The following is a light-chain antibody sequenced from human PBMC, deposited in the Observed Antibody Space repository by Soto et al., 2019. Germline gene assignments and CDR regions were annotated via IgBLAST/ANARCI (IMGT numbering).Light chain of an antibody. Sequence: QSVLTQPPSASGTPGQTVTLSCSGSSSNIGGNTMNWYQQLPGTAPRLLIYSNILRPSGVPERFSGSKSGTSASLAISGLQSEDEADYYRSSWDDSLNGPVFGGGTKLTVL. CDR3: SSWDDSLNGPV. CDR2: SNI. CDR1: SSNIGGNT. J-gene: IGLJ2*01. V-gene: IGLV1-44*01.